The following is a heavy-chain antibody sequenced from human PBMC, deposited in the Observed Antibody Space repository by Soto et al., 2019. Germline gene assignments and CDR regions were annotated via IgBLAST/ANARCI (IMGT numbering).Heavy chain of an antibody. D-gene: IGHD3-16*01. CDR1: AYTFTNYD. CDR3: AGIQLRSTRNGMDV. Sequence: QAQLVQSGAEVKKPGASVKVSCKASAYTFTNYDFNWVRQAPGQGLEWMGWMNPHSGNTGYARKFQGRLTMTRNSYIRTAYMELSSLTSDDTAVYYCAGIQLRSTRNGMDVWGQGSTVTVSS. J-gene: IGHJ6*02. V-gene: IGHV1-8*01. CDR2: MNPHSGNT.